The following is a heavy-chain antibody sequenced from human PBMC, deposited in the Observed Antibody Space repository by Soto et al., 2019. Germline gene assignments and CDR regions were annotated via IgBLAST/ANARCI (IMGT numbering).Heavy chain of an antibody. CDR1: GYPFTNFY. CDR3: ARADYYGSSGYHLDY. J-gene: IGHJ4*02. Sequence: QVQVAQSGAEVKRPGASVKVSCWASGYPFTNFYIHWVRQAPGQGLEWMGIINTSGGSTAYAQKFLGRVAMTRDTSTSTVYMEVSSLRSEDTAVYYCARADYYGSSGYHLDYWGQGTLVNVSS. D-gene: IGHD3-22*01. V-gene: IGHV1-46*01. CDR2: INTSGGST.